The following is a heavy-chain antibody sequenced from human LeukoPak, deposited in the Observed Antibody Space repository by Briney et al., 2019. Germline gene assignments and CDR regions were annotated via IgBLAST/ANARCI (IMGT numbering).Heavy chain of an antibody. CDR1: GVSISSGGYN. D-gene: IGHD2-15*01. CDR2: IYYSGST. V-gene: IGHV4-31*03. J-gene: IGHJ4*02. Sequence: PSETLSLTCTVSGVSISSGGYNWSWIRQHPGKGLEWIGYIYYSGSTYYNPSLKSRVTISVDTSKNQFSLKLSSVTAADTAVYYCARTVVVVAATPLDYFDYWGQGTLVTVSS. CDR3: ARTVVVVAATPLDYFDY.